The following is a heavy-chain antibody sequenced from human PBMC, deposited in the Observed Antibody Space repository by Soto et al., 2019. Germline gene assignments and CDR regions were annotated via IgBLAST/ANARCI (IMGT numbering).Heavy chain of an antibody. D-gene: IGHD3-22*01. CDR2: ISYDGSDK. Sequence: QVQLVESGGGVVQPGRSLRLSCAASGFTFSSYGMHWVRQAPGKGLEWVAVISYDGSDKYYADSVKGRFTISRDNSKNTLYLHMNSLRAEDTAVYYCAKVHMPSYDSSRGEGYYFDYWGQGTLVTVSS. CDR1: GFTFSSYG. CDR3: AKVHMPSYDSSRGEGYYFDY. J-gene: IGHJ4*02. V-gene: IGHV3-30*18.